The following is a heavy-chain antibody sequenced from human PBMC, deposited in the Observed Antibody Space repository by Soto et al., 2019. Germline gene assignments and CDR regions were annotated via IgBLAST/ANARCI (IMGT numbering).Heavy chain of an antibody. CDR2: ISTFNGNA. J-gene: IGHJ5*02. D-gene: IGHD2-8*02. CDR3: ARLNGYSTGWSAT. CDR1: GYTFSSYG. V-gene: IGHV1-18*01. Sequence: ASVKGSCTTSGYTFSSYGIMWVRQAPGQGLECMGWISTFNGNAHYAQNLQDRVTMTTDTSTSTVYLELTSLTSDDTGVYYCARLNGYSTGWSATWGQGTLVTVSS.